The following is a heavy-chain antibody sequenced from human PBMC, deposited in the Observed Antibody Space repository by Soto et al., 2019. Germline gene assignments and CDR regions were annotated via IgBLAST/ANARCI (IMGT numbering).Heavy chain of an antibody. CDR2: IIPIFGTA. V-gene: IGHV1-69*13. Sequence: GPSVKVSCKASGGTFSSYAISWVRQAPGQGLEWMGGIIPIFGTANYAQKFQGRVTITADESTSTAYMELSSLRSEDTAVYYCARDQRAGIKLYSSSVRLLPNYYYYGMDVWGQGTTVTVSS. CDR1: GGTFSSYA. J-gene: IGHJ6*02. CDR3: ARDQRAGIKLYSSSVRLLPNYYYYGMDV. D-gene: IGHD6-13*01.